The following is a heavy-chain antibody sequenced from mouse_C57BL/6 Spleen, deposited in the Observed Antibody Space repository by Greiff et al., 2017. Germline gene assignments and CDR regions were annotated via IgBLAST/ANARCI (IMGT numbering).Heavy chain of an antibody. D-gene: IGHD1-1*02. Sequence: VQLQQSGPELVKPGASVKIPCKASGYTFTDYNMDWVKQSHGKSLEWIGDINPNNGGTIYNQKFKGKATLTVDKSSSTAYMELRSLTSEDTAVYYCARERDMGSGAWFAYWGQGTLVTVSA. CDR3: ARERDMGSGAWFAY. V-gene: IGHV1-18*01. CDR1: GYTFTDYN. CDR2: INPNNGGT. J-gene: IGHJ3*01.